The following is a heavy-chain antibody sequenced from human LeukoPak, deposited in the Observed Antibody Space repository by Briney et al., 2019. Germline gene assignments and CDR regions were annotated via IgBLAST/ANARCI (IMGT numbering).Heavy chain of an antibody. Sequence: KSGESLKISCKGSGYTFTSYWIGWVRQLPGKGLEWMGIIYPGDSESKYNPSLQGQVTISADKSISTVYLQWSSLKASDTAIYYCARIEGSTFDYWGQGTLVTVSS. CDR3: ARIEGSTFDY. J-gene: IGHJ4*02. V-gene: IGHV5-51*01. CDR2: IYPGDSES. CDR1: GYTFTSYW.